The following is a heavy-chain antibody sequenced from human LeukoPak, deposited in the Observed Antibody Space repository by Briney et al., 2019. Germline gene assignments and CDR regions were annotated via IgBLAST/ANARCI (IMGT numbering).Heavy chain of an antibody. CDR2: INPSGGST. D-gene: IGHD6-19*01. CDR3: ARDRGAVAGTHPFDP. J-gene: IGHJ5*02. CDR1: GYTFTSYY. Sequence: ASVKVSCKASGYTFTSYYMHWVRQAPGQGLEWMGIINPSGGSTSYAQKFQGRVTMTRDMSTSTVYMELSSLRSEDMAVYYCARDRGAVAGTHPFDPWGQGTLVTVSS. V-gene: IGHV1-46*01.